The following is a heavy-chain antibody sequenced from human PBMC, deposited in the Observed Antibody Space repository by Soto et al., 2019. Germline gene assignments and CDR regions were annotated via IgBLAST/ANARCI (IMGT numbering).Heavy chain of an antibody. J-gene: IGHJ6*02. D-gene: IGHD6-6*01. V-gene: IGHV3-7*05. CDR1: GFTFSSYW. Sequence: GGSLRLSCAASGFTFSSYWMSWVRQAPGKGLEWVANIKQDGSEKYYVDSVKGRFTISRDNAKNSLYLQMNSLRAEDTAVYYCAREYRNSSSSHYYYGMDVWGQGTTVTVSS. CDR2: IKQDGSEK. CDR3: AREYRNSSSSHYYYGMDV.